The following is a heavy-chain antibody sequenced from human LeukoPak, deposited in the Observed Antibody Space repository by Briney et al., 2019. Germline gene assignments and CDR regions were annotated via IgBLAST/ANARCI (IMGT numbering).Heavy chain of an antibody. CDR3: AREWLIVVTGTGHLDY. V-gene: IGHV1-2*02. Sequence: ASVKVSFKASGYSFSGFYMHWVRQASGQGLEWMGWIIPNTGGTNYAQKFQGRVTMTRDTTISTAYMELSSLRSDDTAVYYCAREWLIVVTGTGHLDYWGQGTLVTVSS. CDR2: IIPNTGGT. J-gene: IGHJ4*02. CDR1: GYSFSGFY. D-gene: IGHD6-19*01.